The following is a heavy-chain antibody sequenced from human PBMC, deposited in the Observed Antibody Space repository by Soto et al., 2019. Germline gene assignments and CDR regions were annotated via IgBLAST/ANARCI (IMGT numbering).Heavy chain of an antibody. V-gene: IGHV1-69*14. Sequence: QVQLVQSGAGVRQPASSVKVSCKTSGATFSSYAITWVRQAPGQGLEWMGGIVPTVDTSTYAQKFQGRVTITADKFTITVYMELSSLRSDDTAVYYCVRVVAIPGYPDNWGQGTLVTVSS. CDR2: IVPTVDTS. J-gene: IGHJ4*02. CDR1: GATFSSYA. CDR3: VRVVAIPGYPDN. D-gene: IGHD5-12*01.